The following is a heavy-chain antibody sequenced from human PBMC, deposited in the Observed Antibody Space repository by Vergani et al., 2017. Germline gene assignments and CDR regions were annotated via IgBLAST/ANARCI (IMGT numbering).Heavy chain of an antibody. Sequence: QVQLQESGPGLVKPSQTLSLTCTVSGGSIRSGDYYWSWIRQPPGKGLEWIGYIYYSGSTYYNPSLKSRVTISVDTSKNQFSLKLSSVTAADTAVYYCARDPRDGYNYKGLGFDYWGQGTLVTVSS. CDR2: IYYSGST. D-gene: IGHD5-24*01. V-gene: IGHV4-30-4*08. J-gene: IGHJ4*02. CDR3: ARDPRDGYNYKGLGFDY. CDR1: GGSIRSGDYY.